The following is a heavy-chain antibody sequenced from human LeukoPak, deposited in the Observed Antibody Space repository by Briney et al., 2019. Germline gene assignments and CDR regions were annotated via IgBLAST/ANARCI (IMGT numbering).Heavy chain of an antibody. J-gene: IGHJ6*02. V-gene: IGHV1-46*01. CDR3: ARRGDHGDSLSYYTMDV. CDR2: INPSGGGT. Sequence: ASVKVSCKASGYTFTNYYIHWVRQAPGQGLEWMGIINPSGGGTSYAQKFQGRVTMTRDTSTSTVYMELSSLRSEDTAVYYCARRGDHGDSLSYYTMDVWGQGTTVTVSS. D-gene: IGHD4-17*01. CDR1: GYTFTNYY.